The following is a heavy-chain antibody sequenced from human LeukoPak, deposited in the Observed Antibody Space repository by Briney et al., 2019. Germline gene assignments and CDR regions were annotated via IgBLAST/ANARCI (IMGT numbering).Heavy chain of an antibody. CDR3: ARGADGVSSNSRGWFDP. CDR1: GFTFSDYY. J-gene: IGHJ5*02. Sequence: GGSLRLSCAASGFTFSDYYMSWIRQAPGKGLEWASYISSSGSTIYYADSVRGRFTISRDNAKNSLYLQMNSLRAEDTAVYSCARGADGVSSNSRGWFDPWGQGTLVTVSS. CDR2: ISSSGSTI. V-gene: IGHV3-11*04. D-gene: IGHD2-15*01.